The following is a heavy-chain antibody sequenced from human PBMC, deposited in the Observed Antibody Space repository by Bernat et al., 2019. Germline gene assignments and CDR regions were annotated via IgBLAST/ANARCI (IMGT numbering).Heavy chain of an antibody. CDR2: IWSGGSNK. J-gene: IGHJ3*02. CDR3: AKPIPGGRELGAFDT. D-gene: IGHD1-7*01. CDR1: GFSFSGYG. V-gene: IGHV3-33*06. Sequence: QVQLVESGGGVVQPGRSLTLSCAASGFSFSGYGMHWVRQAPGKGLEWVAVIWSGGSNKYYADYVKGRFTISRDNSKNTLFLQMNSLTTDDTAVYYCAKPIPGGRELGAFDTWGQGTMVTVSS.